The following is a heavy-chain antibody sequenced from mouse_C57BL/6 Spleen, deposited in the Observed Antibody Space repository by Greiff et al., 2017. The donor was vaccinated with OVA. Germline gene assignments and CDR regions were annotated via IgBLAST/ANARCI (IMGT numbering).Heavy chain of an antibody. D-gene: IGHD2-3*01. V-gene: IGHV1-26*01. CDR1: GYTFTDYY. Sequence: VQLQQSGPELVKPGASVKISCKASGYTFTDYYMNWVKQSHGKSLEWIGDINPNNGGTSYNQKFKGKATLTVDKSSSTAYMELRSLTSEDSAVYYCAIDGYLFDYWGQGTTLTVSS. CDR3: AIDGYLFDY. CDR2: INPNNGGT. J-gene: IGHJ2*01.